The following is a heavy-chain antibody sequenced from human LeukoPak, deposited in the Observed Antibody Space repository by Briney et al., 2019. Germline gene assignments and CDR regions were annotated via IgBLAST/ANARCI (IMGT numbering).Heavy chain of an antibody. V-gene: IGHV2-5*02. Sequence: SGPTLVKPTQTLTLTCTFSGFSLSTSGVGVGWIRQPPGKALEWLALIYWDDDKRYSPSLKSRLTITKDTSKNQVVLTMTNMDPVDTATYYCARTSGITMVRGVMPFFWFDPWGQGTLVTVSS. CDR2: IYWDDDK. D-gene: IGHD3-10*01. CDR3: ARTSGITMVRGVMPFFWFDP. CDR1: GFSLSTSGVG. J-gene: IGHJ5*02.